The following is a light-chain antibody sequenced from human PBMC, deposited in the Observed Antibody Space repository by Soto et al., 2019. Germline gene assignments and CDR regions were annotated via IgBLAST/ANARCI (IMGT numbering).Light chain of an antibody. CDR1: SSDVGAYNY. V-gene: IGLV2-14*01. CDR2: EVS. CDR3: SSYKSSSTPNYV. Sequence: QPVLTQPASVSGSPGQSITISCTGTSSDVGAYNYVSWYQQHPGKAPKLMIYEVSNRPSGVSNHFSGSKSGNTASLTISGLQAEDEADYYCSSYKSSSTPNYVFGTGTKLTVL. J-gene: IGLJ1*01.